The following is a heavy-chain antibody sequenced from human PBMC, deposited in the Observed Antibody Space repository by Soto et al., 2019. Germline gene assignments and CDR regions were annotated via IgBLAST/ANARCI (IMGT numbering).Heavy chain of an antibody. J-gene: IGHJ5*02. CDR1: GFTFSSYA. CDR3: ATDISGYCPNWFDP. V-gene: IGHV3-23*01. D-gene: IGHD3-22*01. CDR2: ISVSGGNT. Sequence: PGGSLRLSCAVSGFTFSSYAMSWVRQAPGKGLEWVSTISVSGGNTYYADSVKGRFTISRDNSKNTLYLQMNSLRAEDSAVYYCATDISGYCPNWFDPWGQGTLVTVS.